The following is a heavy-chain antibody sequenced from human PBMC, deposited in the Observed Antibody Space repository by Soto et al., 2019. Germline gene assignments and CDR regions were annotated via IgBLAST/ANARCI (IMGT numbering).Heavy chain of an antibody. V-gene: IGHV3-23*01. Sequence: PGGSLRLSCAASGFTFNNYAMSWVRQAPGKGLEWVSTLSGGGGTTYYAGSVKGRFTISRDNSKNTLYLQMHTLRAEDTAVYYCARDPGLGYFDLWGRGTLVTVSS. J-gene: IGHJ2*01. CDR1: GFTFNNYA. CDR2: LSGGGGTT. CDR3: ARDPGLGYFDL.